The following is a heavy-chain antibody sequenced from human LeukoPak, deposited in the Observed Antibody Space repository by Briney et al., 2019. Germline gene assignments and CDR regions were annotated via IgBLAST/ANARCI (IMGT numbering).Heavy chain of an antibody. CDR1: GFTFSSYS. V-gene: IGHV3-21*04. D-gene: IGHD6-6*01. J-gene: IGHJ4*02. CDR3: ARDVRLDY. CDR2: ISSTSYYI. Sequence: GGSLRLSCAASGFTFSSYSMNWVRQAPGKGLEWVSSISSTSYYIYYADSVKGRFTISRDNSKNTLYLQMNSLRAEDTAVYYCARDVRLDYWGQGTLVTVSS.